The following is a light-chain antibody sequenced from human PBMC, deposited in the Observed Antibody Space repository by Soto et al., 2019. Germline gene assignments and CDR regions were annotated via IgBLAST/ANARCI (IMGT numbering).Light chain of an antibody. V-gene: IGKV1-39*01. CDR3: QQSFITPHT. J-gene: IGKJ2*01. CDR2: AGS. CDR1: QTIGRY. Sequence: DIQMTQSPSSLCASLCDIVTITCRASQTIGRYLNWYQQQPGKAPKLLIYAGSNLQSGVPSRFSGTGSGTDFTLTISSLQPEDFATYYCQQSFITPHTFGQGTKVDI.